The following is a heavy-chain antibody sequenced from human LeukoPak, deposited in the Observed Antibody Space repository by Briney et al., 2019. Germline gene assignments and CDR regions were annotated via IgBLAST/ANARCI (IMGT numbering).Heavy chain of an antibody. J-gene: IGHJ4*02. D-gene: IGHD4-17*01. CDR2: ISSSTSYI. V-gene: IGHV3-21*01. CDR3: ARAGGSTVSHSDY. Sequence: GGSLRLSCAASGFTFSNAYMNWVRQAPGKGLEWVSSISSSTSYIYCADSVKGRFTISKDNAKNSLYLQMNSLRAEDTAVYYCARAGGSTVSHSDYWGQGTLVTVSS. CDR1: GFTFSNAY.